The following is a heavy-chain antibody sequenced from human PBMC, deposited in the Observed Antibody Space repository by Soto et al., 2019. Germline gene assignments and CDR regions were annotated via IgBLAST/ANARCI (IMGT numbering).Heavy chain of an antibody. CDR2: INPNSGGT. CDR1: GYTFTGYY. J-gene: IGHJ4*02. Sequence: ASVKVSCKASGYTFTGYYMHWVRQAPGQGLEWMGWINPNSGGTNCAQKFQGWVTMTRDTSISTAYMELSRLRSDDTAVYYCARGLDIVVVVAATLLDYWGQGTLVTVSS. D-gene: IGHD2-15*01. CDR3: ARGLDIVVVVAATLLDY. V-gene: IGHV1-2*04.